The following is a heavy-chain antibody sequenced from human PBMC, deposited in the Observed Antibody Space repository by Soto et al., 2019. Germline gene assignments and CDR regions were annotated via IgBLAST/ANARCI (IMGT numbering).Heavy chain of an antibody. CDR3: ARGPTDYYATSANYFLDY. CDR1: GYTFITYG. CDR2: ISTYNGNT. V-gene: IGHV1-18*01. J-gene: IGHJ4*02. Sequence: QVQLVQSGAEVNKPGASVKVSCKASGYTFITYGVSWVRQAPGQGLDWLGWISTYNGNTRCAERLQGRVTMTTDTTTNTAYMELRNLRSDDTAVYCCARGPTDYYATSANYFLDYWSQGTLVTVSS. D-gene: IGHD3-22*01.